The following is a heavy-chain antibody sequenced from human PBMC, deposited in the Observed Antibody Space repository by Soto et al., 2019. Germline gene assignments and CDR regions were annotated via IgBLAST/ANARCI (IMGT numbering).Heavy chain of an antibody. J-gene: IGHJ4*02. CDR3: AREASAVISLDY. CDR2: FNPNSGDT. Sequence: ASVEVSCKASGYIFTAYAMHWVLQAPGQGLEWVGWFNPNSGDTIYAQKFQGRVTLTGDTSISTAYMELYSLTSDDTAVYYCAREASAVISLDYWGQGTLVTVSS. D-gene: IGHD6-19*01. CDR1: GYIFTAYA. V-gene: IGHV1-2*02.